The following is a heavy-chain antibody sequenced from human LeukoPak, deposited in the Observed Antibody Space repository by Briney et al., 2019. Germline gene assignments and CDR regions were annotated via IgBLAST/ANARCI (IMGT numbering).Heavy chain of an antibody. CDR3: ARGPVIGRKYSSGWGVYFQH. Sequence: PGGSLRLSCAASGFAFSDYGMHWVRQAPDKGLEWVAFLQKDGSDIHYADSVEGRFTISRDNSKSTLYLQLNSLRAEDTAVYYCARGPVIGRKYSSGWGVYFQHWGQGTLVTVSS. V-gene: IGHV3-30*02. CDR1: GFAFSDYG. CDR2: LQKDGSDI. D-gene: IGHD6-19*01. J-gene: IGHJ1*01.